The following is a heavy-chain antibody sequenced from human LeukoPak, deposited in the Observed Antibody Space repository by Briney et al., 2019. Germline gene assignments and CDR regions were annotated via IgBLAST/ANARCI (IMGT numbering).Heavy chain of an antibody. V-gene: IGHV4-39*01. CDR1: DGSISSSSYY. CDR2: IYYSGST. CDR3: ANYCSSSSCHIRRAFDI. J-gene: IGHJ3*02. D-gene: IGHD2-2*02. Sequence: SETLSLTCTVSDGSISSSSYYWGWIRQPPGKGLEWIGTIYYSGSTYYSPSLKSRVAISVDTSKNQFSLKLSSVTAADTAVYYCANYCSSSSCHIRRAFDIWGQGTMVTVSS.